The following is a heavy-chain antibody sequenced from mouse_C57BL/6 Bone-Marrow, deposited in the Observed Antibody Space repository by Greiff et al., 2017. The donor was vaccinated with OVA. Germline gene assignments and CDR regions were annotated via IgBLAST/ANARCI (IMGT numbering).Heavy chain of an antibody. CDR1: GYTFTSYW. J-gene: IGHJ4*01. CDR2: IYPGSGST. D-gene: IGHD2-1*01. CDR3: ARNYYGNLYAMDY. V-gene: IGHV1-55*01. Sequence: QVQLQQPGAELVKPGASVKMSCKASGYTFTSYWITWVKQRPGQGLEWIGDIYPGSGSTNYNEKFKSKATLTVDTSSSTAYMQLSSLTSEDSAVHYCARNYYGNLYAMDYWGQGTSVTVSS.